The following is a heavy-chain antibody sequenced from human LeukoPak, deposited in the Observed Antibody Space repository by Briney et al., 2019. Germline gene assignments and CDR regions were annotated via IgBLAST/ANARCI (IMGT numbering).Heavy chain of an antibody. D-gene: IGHD3-16*02. CDR2: IYYSGST. CDR1: GGSISSSSYY. J-gene: IGHJ6*03. V-gene: IGHV4-39*01. CDR3: ARTIMITFGGVIADYMDV. Sequence: SETLSLTCTVSGGSISSSSYYWGWFRQPPGKWLEWIGSIYYSGSTYYNPSLKSRVTISVDTSKNQFSLKLSSVTAADTAVYYCARTIMITFGGVIADYMDVWGKGTTVTVSS.